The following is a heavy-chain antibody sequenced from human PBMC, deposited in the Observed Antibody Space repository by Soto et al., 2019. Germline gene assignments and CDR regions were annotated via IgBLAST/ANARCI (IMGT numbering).Heavy chain of an antibody. CDR3: ARAKMTMLRGVIIPPYYYGIDF. V-gene: IGHV1-18*01. CDR2: ISAYNGNT. Sequence: ASVTVSCKASGYTFTSYGISWVRQAPGQGLEWMGWISAYNGNTNYAQKLQGRVTMTTDTSTSTAYMELRSLRSDDTAVYYCARAKMTMLRGVIIPPYYYGIDFWGQRTKVPVSS. J-gene: IGHJ6*02. D-gene: IGHD3-10*01. CDR1: GYTFTSYG.